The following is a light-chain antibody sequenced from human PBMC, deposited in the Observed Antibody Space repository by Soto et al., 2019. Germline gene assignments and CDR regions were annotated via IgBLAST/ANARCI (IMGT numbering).Light chain of an antibody. CDR1: RSNIGSNT. CDR2: SNN. V-gene: IGLV1-44*01. CDR3: ATWDDSLNGHVV. Sequence: QSVLSQPPSASGTPGQRVTISCSGSRSNIGSNTVNWYRQLPGTAPKLLMYSNNQRPSGVSDRFSGSKSGTSASLVVRGLQSEDEADYYCATWDDSLNGHVVFGGGTKLTVL. J-gene: IGLJ2*01.